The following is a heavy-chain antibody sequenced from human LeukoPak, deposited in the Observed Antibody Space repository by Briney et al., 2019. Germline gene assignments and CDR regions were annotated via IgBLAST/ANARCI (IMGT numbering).Heavy chain of an antibody. D-gene: IGHD5-12*01. CDR2: IWYDGSNK. V-gene: IGHV3-33*06. CDR1: GFTFSSYG. CDR3: AKDRGYSGYDCFVY. Sequence: QAGGSLRLSCAASGFTFSSYGMHWVRQAPGKGLEWVAVIWYDGSNKYYADSVKGRFTISRDNSKNTLYLQMNSLRAEDTAVYYCAKDRGYSGYDCFVYWGQGTLVTVSS. J-gene: IGHJ4*02.